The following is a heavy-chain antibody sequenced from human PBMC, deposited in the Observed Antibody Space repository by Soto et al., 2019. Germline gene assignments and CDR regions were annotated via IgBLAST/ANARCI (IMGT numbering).Heavy chain of an antibody. Sequence: GGALRLSCAASGFTFSSYAMSWVGRAPGEWREGVSAISGSGGSTYYADSVKGRFTISRDNSKNTLYLQINSLRAEDTAVYYCAKSSPGFLADYYYGMDVWGQGTTVTVSS. J-gene: IGHJ6*02. CDR2: ISGSGGST. CDR3: AKSSPGFLADYYYGMDV. CDR1: GFTFSSYA. V-gene: IGHV3-23*01.